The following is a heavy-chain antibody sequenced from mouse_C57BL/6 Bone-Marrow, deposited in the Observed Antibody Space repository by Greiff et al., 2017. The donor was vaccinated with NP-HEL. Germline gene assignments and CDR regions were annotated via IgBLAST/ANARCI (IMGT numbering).Heavy chain of an antibody. V-gene: IGHV1-69*01. Sequence: VQLQQPGAELVMPGASVKLSCKASGYTFTSYWMHWVKQRPGQGLEWIGEIDPSDSYTNYNQKFKGKSTLTVDKSSSTAYMQLSSLTSEDSAVYYCARSHGSRSWFAYGGQGTRVTVSA. CDR2: IDPSDSYT. J-gene: IGHJ3*01. D-gene: IGHD1-1*01. CDR3: ARSHGSRSWFAY. CDR1: GYTFTSYW.